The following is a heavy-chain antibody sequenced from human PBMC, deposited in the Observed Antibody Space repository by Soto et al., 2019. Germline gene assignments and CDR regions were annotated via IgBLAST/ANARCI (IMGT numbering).Heavy chain of an antibody. CDR1: GFTFTGYY. CDR3: ARGRNPISYYDILTRKEGANDAFDI. J-gene: IGHJ3*02. Sequence: ASVKVSCKASGFTFTGYYMHWVRQAPGQGLEWMGWINPNSGGTNYAQKFQGWVTMTKDTSISTAYMELSRRRSDDTAVYYCARGRNPISYYDILTRKEGANDAFDIWGQGTMVTVSS. V-gene: IGHV1-2*04. CDR2: INPNSGGT. D-gene: IGHD3-9*01.